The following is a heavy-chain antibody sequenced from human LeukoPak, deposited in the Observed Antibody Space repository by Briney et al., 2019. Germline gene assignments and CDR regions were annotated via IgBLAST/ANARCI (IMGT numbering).Heavy chain of an antibody. J-gene: IGHJ6*03. Sequence: ASVKVSCKASGYTFTGYYMFWVRQAPGQGLEWMGWFNPNSGNTGYAQKFQGRVTMTRNTSISTAYMELSSLRSEDTAVYYCARATQGYCSSTSCYFYYYYYMDVWGKGTTVTISS. CDR3: ARATQGYCSSTSCYFYYYYYMDV. CDR2: FNPNSGNT. CDR1: GYTFTGYY. D-gene: IGHD2-2*01. V-gene: IGHV1-8*02.